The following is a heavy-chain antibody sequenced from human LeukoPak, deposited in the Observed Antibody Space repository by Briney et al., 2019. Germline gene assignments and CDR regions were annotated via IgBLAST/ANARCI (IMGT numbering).Heavy chain of an antibody. CDR3: AKGIGHAAILTGSDAFDI. J-gene: IGHJ3*02. Sequence: GGSLRLSCVASGFDFSDYWMSWVRQAPGKGLEWVANTRQDGSEAYYVDAVKGRFTISRDNSKNTLSLQMNSLRAEDTAVYYCAKGIGHAAILTGSDAFDIRGQGTMVTVSS. CDR1: GFDFSDYW. D-gene: IGHD3-9*01. CDR2: TRQDGSEA. V-gene: IGHV3-7*03.